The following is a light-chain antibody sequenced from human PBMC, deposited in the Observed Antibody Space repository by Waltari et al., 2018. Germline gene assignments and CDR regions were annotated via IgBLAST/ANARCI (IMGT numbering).Light chain of an antibody. CDR3: HQSSDWPLT. CDR2: GAS. CDR1: QSVGSS. J-gene: IGKJ4*01. Sequence: EIVMTQSPATLSLSPGERGTLSCRASQSVGSSLAWYQQKPGQAPRLFIYGASNRATGIPNRFSGSGSVTEFTLTISSLEPEDVAFYYCHQSSDWPLTFGGGTKVEIK. V-gene: IGKV3D-15*01.